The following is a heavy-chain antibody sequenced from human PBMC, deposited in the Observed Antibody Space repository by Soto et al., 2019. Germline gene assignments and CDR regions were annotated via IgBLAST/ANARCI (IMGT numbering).Heavy chain of an antibody. J-gene: IGHJ4*02. Sequence: EVQLLESGGGLVQPGGSLRLSCAASGFTFNEYAMRWVRQAPGKGLEWVSAISGSGGRTYYADSVKGRFTISRDNSKKTLYLHMKSLRAEDTAVYYCSKNSDSTSSPSSHWGKGTLVTFS. CDR3: SKNSDSTSSPSSH. CDR1: GFTFNEYA. V-gene: IGHV3-23*01. D-gene: IGHD6-6*01. CDR2: ISGSGGRT.